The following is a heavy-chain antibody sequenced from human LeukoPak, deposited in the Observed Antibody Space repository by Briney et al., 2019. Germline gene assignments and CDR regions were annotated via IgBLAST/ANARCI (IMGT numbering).Heavy chain of an antibody. CDR1: GYTFTSYG. CDR2: ISAYNGNT. V-gene: IGHV1-18*01. J-gene: IGHJ3*02. Sequence: ASVKVSCKASGYTFTSYGISWERQAPGQGLEWMGWISAYNGNTNYAQKLQGRVTMTTDTSTSTAYMELRSLRSDDTAVYYCARGGYYDSSGYRGAFDIWGQGTMVTVSS. D-gene: IGHD3-22*01. CDR3: ARGGYYDSSGYRGAFDI.